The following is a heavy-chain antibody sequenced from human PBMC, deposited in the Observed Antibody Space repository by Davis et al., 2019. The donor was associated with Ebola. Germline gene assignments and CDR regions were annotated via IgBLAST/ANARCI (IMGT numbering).Heavy chain of an antibody. Sequence: GESLKISCAASGFTFSSYAMSWVRQAPGKGLEWVSAISGSGGSTYYADSVKGRFTISRDNSKNTLYLQMNSLRAEDTAVYYCAKSQHRLRIFGVQNYYYYGMDVWGQGTTVTVSS. J-gene: IGHJ6*02. CDR3: AKSQHRLRIFGVQNYYYYGMDV. CDR1: GFTFSSYA. D-gene: IGHD3-3*01. V-gene: IGHV3-23*01. CDR2: ISGSGGST.